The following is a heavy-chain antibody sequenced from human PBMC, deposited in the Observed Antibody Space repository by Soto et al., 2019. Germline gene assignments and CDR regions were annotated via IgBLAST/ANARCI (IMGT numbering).Heavy chain of an antibody. Sequence: ASVKVSCKASGYTFTSYDINWVRQATGQGLEWMGWMNPNSGNTGYAQKFQGRVTMTRNTSISTAYMELSSLRSEDTAVYYCARGWLPRAYYYDSSGYYYFDYWGQGTLVTVSS. J-gene: IGHJ4*02. CDR2: MNPNSGNT. D-gene: IGHD3-22*01. CDR1: GYTFTSYD. V-gene: IGHV1-8*01. CDR3: ARGWLPRAYYYDSSGYYYFDY.